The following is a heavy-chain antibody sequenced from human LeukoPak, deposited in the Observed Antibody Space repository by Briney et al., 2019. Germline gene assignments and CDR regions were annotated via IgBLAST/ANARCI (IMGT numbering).Heavy chain of an antibody. CDR3: ARVYSSSWSQFDP. CDR1: GYTFTGYY. V-gene: IGHV1-2*02. Sequence: ASVKVSCKASGYTFTGYYMHWVRQAPGQGLEWMGWINPNSGGTNYAQKFQGRVTMTRDTSISTAYMELSRLRSDDTAVYYCARVYSSSWSQFDPWGQGTLVTVSS. CDR2: INPNSGGT. D-gene: IGHD6-13*01. J-gene: IGHJ5*02.